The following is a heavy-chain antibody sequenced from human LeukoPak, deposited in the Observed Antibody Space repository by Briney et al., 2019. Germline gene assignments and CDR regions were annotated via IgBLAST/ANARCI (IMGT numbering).Heavy chain of an antibody. CDR1: GFTFDDYA. V-gene: IGHV3-9*01. CDR2: ISWNSGSI. D-gene: IGHD6-19*01. Sequence: GRSLRLSCAASGFTFDDYAMHWVRQAPGKGLEWVSGISWNSGSIGYADSVKGRFTISRDNAKNSLYLQMNSLRAEDTALYYCAKDVVAGPHYYYGMDVWGQGTTVTVSS. J-gene: IGHJ6*02. CDR3: AKDVVAGPHYYYGMDV.